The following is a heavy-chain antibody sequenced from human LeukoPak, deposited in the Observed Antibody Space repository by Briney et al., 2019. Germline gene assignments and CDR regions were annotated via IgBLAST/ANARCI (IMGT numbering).Heavy chain of an antibody. Sequence: TGGSLRLSCSASGFTFSSYAMHWVRQAPGKGLEYVSAISSNGGSTYYADSVKGRFTISRDNSKNTLYLQMSSLGAEDTAVYYCVKASMVLRAFDIWGQGTMVTVSS. CDR3: VKASMVLRAFDI. CDR2: ISSNGGST. V-gene: IGHV3-64D*06. J-gene: IGHJ3*02. D-gene: IGHD4/OR15-4a*01. CDR1: GFTFSSYA.